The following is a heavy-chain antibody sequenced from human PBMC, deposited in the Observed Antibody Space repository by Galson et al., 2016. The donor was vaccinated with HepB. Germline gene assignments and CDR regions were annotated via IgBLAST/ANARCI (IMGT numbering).Heavy chain of an antibody. CDR2: INESGSSR. Sequence: SLRLSCAVSGIIFSRHPMSWVRQAPGKGLEWVVDINESGSSRNYADSVKGRFTISRDNLKNTLYLEMNSLRAEDTAVYYCAEVGHDGGDIAVHFENWGPGPWSPSPQ. V-gene: IGHV3-23*01. CDR3: AEVGHDGGDIAVHFEN. CDR1: GIIFSRHP. J-gene: IGHJ4*02. D-gene: IGHD2-21*01.